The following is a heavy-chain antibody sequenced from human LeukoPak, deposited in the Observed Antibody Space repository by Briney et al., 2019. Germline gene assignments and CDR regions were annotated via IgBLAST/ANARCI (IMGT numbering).Heavy chain of an antibody. Sequence: PGGSLRLSCTASGFTFTTYCMHWVRQAPGKGLVWVSRINTDGSSTSYADSVKGRFTISRDNAKNTLYLQMNSLRAEDTAVYYCARDQTGPDYWGQGTLVTVSS. CDR2: INTDGSST. CDR1: GFTFTTYC. CDR3: ARDQTGPDY. V-gene: IGHV3-74*01. J-gene: IGHJ4*02.